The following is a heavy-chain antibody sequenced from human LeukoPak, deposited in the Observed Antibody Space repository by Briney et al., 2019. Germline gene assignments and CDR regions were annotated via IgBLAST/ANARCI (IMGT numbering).Heavy chain of an antibody. CDR3: TRLVGGNTADY. CDR1: GYRFPSYW. V-gene: IGHV5-51*01. CDR2: INPGDSYI. D-gene: IGHD1-26*01. Sequence: GESLKISCKGSGYRFPSYWISWVRQMPGKGLEWMGMINPGDSYISYSPSFQGQVTISADKSISTAYLQWSSLKASDSAMYYCTRLVGGNTADYWGQGTLVTVSS. J-gene: IGHJ4*02.